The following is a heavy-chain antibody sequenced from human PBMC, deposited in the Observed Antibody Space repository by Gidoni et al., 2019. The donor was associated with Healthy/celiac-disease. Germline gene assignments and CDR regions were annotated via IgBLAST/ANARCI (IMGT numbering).Heavy chain of an antibody. CDR1: GFTFSSYG. CDR3: AKDFRVVPAAIHHDAFDI. CDR2: IRYDGSNK. J-gene: IGHJ3*02. D-gene: IGHD2-2*01. Sequence: QVQLVESGGGVVQPGGSLSLSCAASGFTFSSYGMHGVRQAPGKGLEWVAFIRYDGSNKYYADSVKGRFTISRDNSKNTLYLQMNSLRAEDTAVYYCAKDFRVVPAAIHHDAFDIWGQGTMVTVSS. V-gene: IGHV3-30*02.